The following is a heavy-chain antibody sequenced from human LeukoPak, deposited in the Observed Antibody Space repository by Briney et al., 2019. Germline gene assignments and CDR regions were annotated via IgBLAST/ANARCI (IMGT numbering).Heavy chain of an antibody. V-gene: IGHV4-34*01. J-gene: IGHJ4*02. CDR2: INHSGST. Sequence: SETLSLTCAVYGGSFSGYYWSWIRQPPGKGLEWIGEINHSGSTNYNPSLKSRVTISVDTSKNQFSLKLSSVTAADTAVYYCVIRGLAAAAKQRDFDYWGQGTLVTVSS. CDR3: VIRGLAAAAKQRDFDY. D-gene: IGHD6-13*01. CDR1: GGSFSGYY.